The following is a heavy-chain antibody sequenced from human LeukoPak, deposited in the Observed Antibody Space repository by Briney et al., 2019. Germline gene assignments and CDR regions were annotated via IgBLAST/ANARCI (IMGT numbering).Heavy chain of an antibody. CDR1: GLTFSNYG. CDR2: IRYDGRNK. D-gene: IGHD2-2*01. V-gene: IGHV3-30*02. Sequence: GGSLRPSCAAAGLTFSNYGMHWVRQAPGKGLQWVAYIRYDGRNKYSADSVKGRFTIYRDNSKNTLYLQMNSLRAEDTAVYYCAKTGDCSSTSCYLPFDYWGQGTLVTVSS. J-gene: IGHJ4*02. CDR3: AKTGDCSSTSCYLPFDY.